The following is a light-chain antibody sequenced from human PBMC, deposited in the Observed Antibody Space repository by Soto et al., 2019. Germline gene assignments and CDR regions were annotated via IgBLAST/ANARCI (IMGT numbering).Light chain of an antibody. V-gene: IGLV4-69*01. CDR3: QTWGAGFSVV. Sequence: QLVLTQSPSASASLGASVKLTCTLSSGHSSYAIAWHQQQPEKGPRYLMKVNTDGSHNEGDGIPDRFSGSSSGAERYLTISSLQSEDEADYYCQTWGAGFSVVFGGGTKVTVL. CDR1: SGHSSYA. J-gene: IGLJ2*01. CDR2: VNTDGSH.